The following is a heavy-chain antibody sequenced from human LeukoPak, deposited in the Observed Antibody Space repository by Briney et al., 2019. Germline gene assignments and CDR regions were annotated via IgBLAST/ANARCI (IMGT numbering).Heavy chain of an antibody. D-gene: IGHD3-16*01. V-gene: IGHV3-53*01. CDR2: IYSGGST. J-gene: IGHJ4*02. CDR1: GFTVSSNY. Sequence: GGSLRLARAASGFTVSSNYMSWVRQAPGKGLEWVSVIYSGGSTYYADSVKGRFTISRDNSKNTLYLQMNSLRAEDTAVYYCARDRGGFFDYWGQGTLVTVSS. CDR3: ARDRGGFFDY.